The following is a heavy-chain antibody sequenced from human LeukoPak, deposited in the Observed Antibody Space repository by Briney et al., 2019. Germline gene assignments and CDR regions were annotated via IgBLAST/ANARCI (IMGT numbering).Heavy chain of an antibody. V-gene: IGHV3-21*04. Sequence: GGSLRLSCAASGFTFSSYSMNWVRQAPGKGLEWVSSISSSSSYIYYADSVKGRFTISRDNAKNSLYLQMNSLRAEDTALYYCARATYYYGSGSYYAGAQSYWGQGTLVTVSS. D-gene: IGHD3-10*01. J-gene: IGHJ4*02. CDR2: ISSSSSYI. CDR3: ARATYYYGSGSYYAGAQSY. CDR1: GFTFSSYS.